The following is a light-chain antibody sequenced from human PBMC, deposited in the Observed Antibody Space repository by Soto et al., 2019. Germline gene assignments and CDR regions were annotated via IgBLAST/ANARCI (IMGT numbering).Light chain of an antibody. J-gene: IGKJ1*01. V-gene: IGKV1-39*01. CDR1: QSISSY. Sequence: DIQMTQSPSSLSASVGDRVTITCRASQSISSYLNWYRQKPGIAPKLPIYAASSLQSGVPSRFSGSGSGTDFTLTIGSLQPEDFATYYCQQSYSTPWTFGQGTKVEIK. CDR3: QQSYSTPWT. CDR2: AAS.